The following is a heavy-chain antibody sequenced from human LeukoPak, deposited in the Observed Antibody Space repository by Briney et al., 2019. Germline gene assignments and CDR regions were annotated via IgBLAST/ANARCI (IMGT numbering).Heavy chain of an antibody. CDR3: ARKYSYTSSWLS. CDR2: IYHSGST. V-gene: IGHV4-38-2*01. Sequence: SETLSLTCAVSGYSISSGYYWGWIRQPPGKGLEWIGSIYHSGSTCYNPSLKSRVTISVDTSKNQFSLKLSSVTAADTAVYYCARKYSYTSSWLSWGQGTLVTVSS. J-gene: IGHJ5*02. CDR1: GYSISSGYY. D-gene: IGHD6-13*01.